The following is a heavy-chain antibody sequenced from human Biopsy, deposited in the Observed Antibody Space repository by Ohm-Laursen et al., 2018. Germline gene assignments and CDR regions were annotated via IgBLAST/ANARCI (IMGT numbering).Heavy chain of an antibody. Sequence: GASVKVSCKASGYTFTNYNVNWVRQATGQGLEWMGWMNPNSGNTGYAQKFQGRVTMTRNTSISTAYMELSSLTSVDTAVYYCARDFNYDGGGSFNFDYRGQGTLVTVSS. V-gene: IGHV1-8*01. CDR1: GYTFTNYN. D-gene: IGHD3-22*01. CDR3: ARDFNYDGGGSFNFDY. CDR2: MNPNSGNT. J-gene: IGHJ4*02.